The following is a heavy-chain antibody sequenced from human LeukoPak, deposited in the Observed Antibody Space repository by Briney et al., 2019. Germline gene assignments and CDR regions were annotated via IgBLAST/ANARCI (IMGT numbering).Heavy chain of an antibody. V-gene: IGHV4-34*01. Sequence: PSETLSLTCAVYGGSFGGYYWSWIRQPPGKGLEWIGEINHSGSTNYNPSLKSRVTISVDTSKNQFSLKLSSVTAADTAVYYCARGPQTRITMVRGVTIDYWGQGTLVTVSS. CDR3: ARGPQTRITMVRGVTIDY. CDR1: GGSFGGYY. D-gene: IGHD3-10*01. J-gene: IGHJ4*02. CDR2: INHSGST.